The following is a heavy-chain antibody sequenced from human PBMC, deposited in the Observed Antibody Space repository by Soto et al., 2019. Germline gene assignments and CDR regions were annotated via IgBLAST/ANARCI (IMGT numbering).Heavy chain of an antibody. Sequence: SETLSLTCTVSGGSISDISYCWGWIRQPPGKGLQWIGCMFYSGATYYNPSLKNRVTLSVDTSNNEFSLKLVSVTAPDTAVYYCARNNSGSEWLDTWGQGTLVTVSS. J-gene: IGHJ5*02. CDR3: ARNNSGSEWLDT. D-gene: IGHD2-21*01. V-gene: IGHV4-39*01. CDR2: MFYSGAT. CDR1: GGSISDISYC.